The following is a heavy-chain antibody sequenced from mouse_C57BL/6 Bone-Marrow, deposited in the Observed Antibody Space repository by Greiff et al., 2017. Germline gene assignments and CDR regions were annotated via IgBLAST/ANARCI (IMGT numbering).Heavy chain of an antibody. D-gene: IGHD2-4*01. Sequence: ESGPGLVKPSQSLSLTCSVTGYSITSGYYWNWIRQFPGNKLEWMGYISYDGSNNYNPSLKNRISITRDTSKNQFFLKLNSVTTEDTATYYCARDDYDEDGFDYWGQGTTLTVSS. CDR2: ISYDGSN. CDR3: ARDDYDEDGFDY. J-gene: IGHJ2*01. CDR1: GYSITSGYY. V-gene: IGHV3-6*01.